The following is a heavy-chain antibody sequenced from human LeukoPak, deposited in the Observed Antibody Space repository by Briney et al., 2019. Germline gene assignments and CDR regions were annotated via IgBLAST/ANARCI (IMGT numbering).Heavy chain of an antibody. J-gene: IGHJ4*02. D-gene: IGHD3-9*01. CDR1: GGSFSGYY. V-gene: IGHV4-34*01. CDR3: ARFPDMWYFDWLGFDY. CDR2: INHSGST. Sequence: PSETLSLTCAVSGGSFSGYYWSWIRQPPGKGLEWIGEINHSGSTNYNPSLKSRVTMSVDTSKNQFSLKLSSVTAADTAVYYCARFPDMWYFDWLGFDYWGQGTLVTVSS.